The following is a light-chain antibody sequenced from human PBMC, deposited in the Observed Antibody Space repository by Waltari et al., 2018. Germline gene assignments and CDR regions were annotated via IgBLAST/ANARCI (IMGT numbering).Light chain of an antibody. V-gene: IGLV3-19*01. Sequence: SSELTQDPAVSVALGQTVRITCQGDSLRSYYASWYQQKPGQAPVLVIYGKKNRPSGSPDRFSGSSSGNTASLTITGAQAEDEADYYCNSRDSSGNQVFGGGTKLTVL. CDR1: SLRSYY. J-gene: IGLJ2*01. CDR2: GKK. CDR3: NSRDSSGNQV.